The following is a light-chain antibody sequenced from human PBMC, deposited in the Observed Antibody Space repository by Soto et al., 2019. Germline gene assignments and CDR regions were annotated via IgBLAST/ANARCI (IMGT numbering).Light chain of an antibody. CDR1: QTISNY. V-gene: IGKV1-5*01. Sequence: DIQMTQSPASLSASVRYRVTITWRPSQTISNYLNWYQQKPGEAPKLLIYDASSLESGVPSRFSGSGSGTEFTLTISSLQPDDFATYYCQQYNHYSGLTFGGGTKVDIK. CDR2: DAS. J-gene: IGKJ4*01. CDR3: QQYNHYSGLT.